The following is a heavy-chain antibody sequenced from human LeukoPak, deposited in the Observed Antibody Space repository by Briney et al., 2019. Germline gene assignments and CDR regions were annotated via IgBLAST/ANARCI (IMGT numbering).Heavy chain of an antibody. CDR3: AWPSSSSGYSFEY. D-gene: IGHD6-19*01. Sequence: GGSLRLSCAASGSTLSDNYMSWIRQAPGKGLEWVAVIYRGGGTHYADSVKGRFTLSRDNSMTTLYLHINSLRSEDTAVYYCAWPSSSSGYSFEYWGQGTPVTVSS. V-gene: IGHV3-53*01. CDR2: IYRGGGT. CDR1: GSTLSDNY. J-gene: IGHJ4*02.